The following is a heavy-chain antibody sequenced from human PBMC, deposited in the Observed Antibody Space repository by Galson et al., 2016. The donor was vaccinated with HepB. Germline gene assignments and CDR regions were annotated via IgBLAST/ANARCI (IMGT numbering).Heavy chain of an antibody. V-gene: IGHV3-23*01. CDR1: GFTFNNYA. CDR2: FSGGSGIT. D-gene: IGHD5-12*01. J-gene: IGHJ6*02. CDR3: ARDLGGYSGYGGNYFGMDV. Sequence: LRLSCAASGFTFNNYAMNWVRQAPGKGLEWVSGFSGGSGITFYADSVKGRFTVSRDNSKSTVNLHMNSLRPEDTAVYYCARDLGGYSGYGGNYFGMDVWGQGTTVTVS.